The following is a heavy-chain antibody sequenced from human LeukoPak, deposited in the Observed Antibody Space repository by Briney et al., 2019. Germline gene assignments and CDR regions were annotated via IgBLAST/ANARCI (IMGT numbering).Heavy chain of an antibody. J-gene: IGHJ4*02. CDR3: ARCATGDAEGEFDY. Sequence: PSENLSLTCTVSGGSISSSSYYWGWIRQPPGKGLEWIGSIYYSGGTYYNPSLKSRVTISVDTSKNQFSLKLSSVTAADTAVYYCARCATGDAEGEFDYWGQGTLVTVSS. CDR1: GGSISSSSYY. CDR2: IYYSGGT. V-gene: IGHV4-39*01. D-gene: IGHD7-27*01.